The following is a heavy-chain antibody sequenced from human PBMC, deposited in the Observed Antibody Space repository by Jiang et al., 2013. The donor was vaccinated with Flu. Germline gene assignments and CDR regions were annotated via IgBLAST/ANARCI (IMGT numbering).Heavy chain of an antibody. CDR1: GFTFSSHA. Sequence: QLVESGGDLIQPAGSLRLSCAASGFTFSSHAMSWVRQAPGKGLEWVSGISAGGFTIYYADSVKGRFTISRDNSKNTLFLQMNSLRAEDTALYFCAKFTSSAVGSNWFDPWGQGTLVTVSS. D-gene: IGHD2-2*01. V-gene: IGHV3-23*04. J-gene: IGHJ5*02. CDR2: ISAGGFTI. CDR3: AKFTSSAVGSNWFDP.